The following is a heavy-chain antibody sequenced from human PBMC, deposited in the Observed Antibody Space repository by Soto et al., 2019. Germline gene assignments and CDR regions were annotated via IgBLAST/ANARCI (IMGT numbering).Heavy chain of an antibody. Sequence: PSETLSLTCTVSGDSVTSGNYYWSWIRQPPGKGLEWIGHIYYSGSTNYSPPLKSRVTISLDTPNNQFSLKVTSVTAADTAVYYCAMIPLETYMIYWFDPWGQGTLVTVSA. V-gene: IGHV4-61*01. J-gene: IGHJ5*01. CDR3: AMIPLETYMIYWFDP. CDR2: IYYSGST. D-gene: IGHD3-16*01. CDR1: GDSVTSGNYY.